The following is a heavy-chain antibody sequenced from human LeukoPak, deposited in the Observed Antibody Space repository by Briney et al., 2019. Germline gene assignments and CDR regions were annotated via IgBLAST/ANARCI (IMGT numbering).Heavy chain of an antibody. CDR2: ICDDGRIK. V-gene: IGHV3-33*01. CDR3: ARVGSGSYFLDGFDI. D-gene: IGHD1-26*01. J-gene: IGHJ3*02. CDR1: GFTFSSYG. Sequence: PGGSLRLSCSASGFTFSSYGMHWVRQAPGKGLERDEVICDDGRIKYYADSVKGRFTISRDNPKITLYLQMNSLRAEDTAVYYCARVGSGSYFLDGFDIWGQGTMVTVSS.